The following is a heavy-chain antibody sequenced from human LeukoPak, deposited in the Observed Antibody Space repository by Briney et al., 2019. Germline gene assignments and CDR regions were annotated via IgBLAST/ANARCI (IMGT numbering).Heavy chain of an antibody. CDR1: GGSISSGGHY. CDR3: ARVEGLDSSGYYLDY. V-gene: IGHV4-31*03. CDR2: IYYSGST. Sequence: PSQTLSLTCTVSGGSISSGGHYWSWIRQHPGKGLEWIGYIYYSGSTYYNPSLKSRVTISVDTSKNQFSLKLSSVTAADTAVYYCARVEGLDSSGYYLDYWGQGTLVTVSS. J-gene: IGHJ4*02. D-gene: IGHD3-22*01.